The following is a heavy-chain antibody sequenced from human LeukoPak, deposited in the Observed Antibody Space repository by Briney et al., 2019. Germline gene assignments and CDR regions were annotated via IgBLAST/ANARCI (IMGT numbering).Heavy chain of an antibody. Sequence: ASVKVSCKASGGTFSIYAISWVRQAPGQGLEWMGRIIPILGIANYAQKFQGRVTITADKSTSTAYMELSSLRSEDTAVYYCASKGIAAADGYFQHWGQGTLVTVSS. V-gene: IGHV1-69*04. CDR1: GGTFSIYA. J-gene: IGHJ1*01. CDR3: ASKGIAAADGYFQH. CDR2: IIPILGIA. D-gene: IGHD6-13*01.